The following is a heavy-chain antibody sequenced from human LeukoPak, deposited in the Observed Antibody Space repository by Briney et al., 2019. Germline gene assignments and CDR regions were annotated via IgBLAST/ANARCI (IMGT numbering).Heavy chain of an antibody. J-gene: IGHJ5*02. CDR2: ISYDGSNK. Sequence: GRSLRLSCAASGFTFSSYGMHWVRQAPGKGLEWVAVISYDGSNKKYADSVKGRFTISRDNSKNTLYLQMNSLRAEDTAVYYCARQLRINWFDPWGQGTLVTVSS. CDR1: GFTFSSYG. D-gene: IGHD1-7*01. V-gene: IGHV3-30*03. CDR3: ARQLRINWFDP.